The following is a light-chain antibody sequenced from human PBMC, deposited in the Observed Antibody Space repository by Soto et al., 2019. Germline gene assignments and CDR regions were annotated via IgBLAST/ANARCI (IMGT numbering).Light chain of an antibody. V-gene: IGLV1-40*01. CDR3: SSFSVDSPL. J-gene: IGLJ1*01. Sequence: QSVLTQPPSVSGAPGQTVTISCTGSNSNVGGGYDVHWYQQLPGSAPKLLIYANNNRPSGVPDRFSGSKSGTSASLAITGLQAEDEADYYCSSFSVDSPLFASGTKLTVL. CDR1: NSNVGGGYD. CDR2: ANN.